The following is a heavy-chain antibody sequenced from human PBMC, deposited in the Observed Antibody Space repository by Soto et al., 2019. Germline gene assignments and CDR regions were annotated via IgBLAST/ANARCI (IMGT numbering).Heavy chain of an antibody. Sequence: PSETLSLTCAVYGGSFSGYYWSWIRQPPGKGLEWIGEINHSGSTNYNPSLKSRVTISVDTSKNQFSLKLSSVTAADTAVYYCARVRVDYDFWSGYGPALDYWGQGTLLTVSS. CDR1: GGSFSGYY. V-gene: IGHV4-34*01. CDR2: INHSGST. D-gene: IGHD3-3*01. CDR3: ARVRVDYDFWSGYGPALDY. J-gene: IGHJ4*02.